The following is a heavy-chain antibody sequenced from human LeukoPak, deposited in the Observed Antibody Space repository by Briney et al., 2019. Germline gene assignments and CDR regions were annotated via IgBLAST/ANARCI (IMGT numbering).Heavy chain of an antibody. Sequence: PSETLSLTCNVSGGSISSGGYYWSWIRQHPGKGLEWIGYIYYTGATFYNPSLKSRVTMSLDTSESQFSLKLSSVTAADTAVYYCASSEATTTPPPYGMDVWGQGTTVTVSS. V-gene: IGHV4-31*03. CDR2: IYYTGAT. D-gene: IGHD5-12*01. CDR3: ASSEATTTPPPYGMDV. J-gene: IGHJ6*02. CDR1: GGSISSGGYY.